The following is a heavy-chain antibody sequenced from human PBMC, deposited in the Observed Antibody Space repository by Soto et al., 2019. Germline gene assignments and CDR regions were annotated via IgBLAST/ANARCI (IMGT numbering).Heavy chain of an antibody. CDR1: GFSLSTSGVG. J-gene: IGHJ5*02. CDR3: ARTYYDYVWGSYPTNNWFGP. D-gene: IGHD3-16*01. Sequence: SGPTLVNPTQTLTLTCTFSGFSLSTSGVGVGWIRQPPGKALEWLALIYWDDDKRYSPSLKSRLTITKDTSKNQVVLTMTNMDPVDTATYYCARTYYDYVWGSYPTNNWFGPWGQGTLVTVSS. CDR2: IYWDDDK. V-gene: IGHV2-5*02.